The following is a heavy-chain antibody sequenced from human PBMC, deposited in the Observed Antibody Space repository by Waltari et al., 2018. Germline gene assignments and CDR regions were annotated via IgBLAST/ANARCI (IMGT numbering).Heavy chain of an antibody. J-gene: IGHJ4*02. CDR2: IYSGGST. Sequence: EVQLVESGGGLIQPGGSLRLSCAASGFTVSSNSMSWVRQAPGKGLEWVSVIYSGGSTYYADSVKGRFTISRDNSKNTLYLQMNSLRAEDTAVYYCARGTPSHCGGDCAIDYWGQGTLVTVSS. V-gene: IGHV3-53*01. CDR3: ARGTPSHCGGDCAIDY. D-gene: IGHD2-21*01. CDR1: GFTVSSNS.